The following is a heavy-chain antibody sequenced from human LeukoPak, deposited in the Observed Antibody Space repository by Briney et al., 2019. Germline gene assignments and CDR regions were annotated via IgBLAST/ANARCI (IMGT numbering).Heavy chain of an antibody. V-gene: IGHV1-8*01. CDR2: MSPNSGDT. Sequence: ASVKVSCKASGYTFTSYDFNWVRQATGQRPEWMGWMSPNSGDTGYAQKFQVRVTMTRNTSISTAYMELSSLRSDDTAVYYCARGPPNWGYGYWGPGTLVTVSS. J-gene: IGHJ4*02. CDR1: GYTFTSYD. D-gene: IGHD7-27*01. CDR3: ARGPPNWGYGY.